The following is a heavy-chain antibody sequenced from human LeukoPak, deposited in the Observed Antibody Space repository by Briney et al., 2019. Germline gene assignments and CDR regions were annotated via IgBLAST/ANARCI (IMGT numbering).Heavy chain of an antibody. CDR3: ARGPTTVTSDY. CDR2: ISTSGSYI. Sequence: KPGGSLRLSCAASGFTFTSYSMNWVRQAPGKGLEWVSSISTSGSYIYYADSVKGRFTISRDNAKNSLYLQMSSLRAEDTAVYYCARGPTTVTSDYWGQGTLVTVSS. D-gene: IGHD4-17*01. J-gene: IGHJ4*02. CDR1: GFTFTSYS. V-gene: IGHV3-21*01.